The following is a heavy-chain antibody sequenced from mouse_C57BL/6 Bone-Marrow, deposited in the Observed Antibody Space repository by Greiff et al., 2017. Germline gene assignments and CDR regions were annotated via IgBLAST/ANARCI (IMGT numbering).Heavy chain of an antibody. CDR3: ARRVLLLRYFDV. V-gene: IGHV5-9*01. CDR2: ISGGGGNT. J-gene: IGHJ1*03. Sequence: EVQRVESGGGLVKPGGSLKLSCAASGFTFSSYTMSWVRQTPEKRLEWVATISGGGGNTYYPDSVKGRFTISRVNAKNTLYLQMSSLRSEDTALYYCARRVLLLRYFDVWGTGTTVTVSS. D-gene: IGHD1-1*01. CDR1: GFTFSSYT.